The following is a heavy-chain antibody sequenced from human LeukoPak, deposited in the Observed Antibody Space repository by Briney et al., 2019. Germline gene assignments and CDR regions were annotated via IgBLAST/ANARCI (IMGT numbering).Heavy chain of an antibody. CDR2: ISSSSSTI. V-gene: IGHV3-48*01. Sequence: GGSLRLSCAASGFTFSSYSMNWVRQAPGKGLEWVSSISSSSSTIYYADSVKGRFTISRDNAKNSLYLQMNSLRAEDMALYYCAKGGDYGDFNWFDPWGQGTLVTVSS. CDR3: AKGGDYGDFNWFDP. CDR1: GFTFSSYS. J-gene: IGHJ5*02. D-gene: IGHD4-17*01.